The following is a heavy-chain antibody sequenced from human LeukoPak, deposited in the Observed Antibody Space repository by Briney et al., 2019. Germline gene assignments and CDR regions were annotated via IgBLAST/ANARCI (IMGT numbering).Heavy chain of an antibody. CDR3: AKDSGRSSGHIEYFQN. CDR2: ISGSGGST. CDR1: GFTFSSYA. V-gene: IGHV3-23*01. J-gene: IGHJ1*01. D-gene: IGHD3-22*01. Sequence: PGGSLRLSCAASGFTFSSYAMSWVRQAPGKGLEWVSAISGSGGSTYYADSVKGRFTISRDNSKNTLYLHMNSPRAEDTAVYYCAKDSGRSSGHIEYFQNCGQGNLVTVS.